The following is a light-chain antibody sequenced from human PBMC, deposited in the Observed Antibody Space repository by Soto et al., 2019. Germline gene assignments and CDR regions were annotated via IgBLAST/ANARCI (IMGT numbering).Light chain of an antibody. CDR3: QVYDSTSKT. CDR1: QSISSY. CDR2: AAS. V-gene: IGKV1-39*01. Sequence: DIKLTQSPSSLSDSVETGVPITSLASQSISSYLNWYQQKPGKAPKLLIYAASSLQSGVPSRFSGSGSGTDFTLTISSLQPEDFATYFCQVYDSTSKTFGQGTKVDI. J-gene: IGKJ1*01.